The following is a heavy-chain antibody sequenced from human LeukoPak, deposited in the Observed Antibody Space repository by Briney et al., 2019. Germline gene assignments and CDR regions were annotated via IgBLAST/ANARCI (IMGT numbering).Heavy chain of an antibody. Sequence: GGSLRLSCAASGFTFSSYAMSWVRQAPGKGLEWVSAISGSGGSTYYADSVKGRFTISRDNSKNTLYLQMNSLRAEDTAVYYCAKHLWRDLLWFGEGYYFGYWGQGTLVTVSS. D-gene: IGHD3-10*01. V-gene: IGHV3-23*01. CDR3: AKHLWRDLLWFGEGYYFGY. CDR1: GFTFSSYA. J-gene: IGHJ4*02. CDR2: ISGSGGST.